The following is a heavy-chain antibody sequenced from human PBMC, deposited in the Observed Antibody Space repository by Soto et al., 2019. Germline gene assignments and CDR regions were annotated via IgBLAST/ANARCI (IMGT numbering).Heavy chain of an antibody. CDR3: TTDVLASWGVGWEDY. Sequence: EVQLVESGGGLVKPGGSLRLSCAASGFTFSNAWMNWVRQAPGKGLEWVGRIKSKTDGGTTEYAAPGQGRFTISRDDSKNTLYLQMNSLKTEDTAVYYCTTDVLASWGVGWEDYWGQGTLVTVSS. CDR2: IKSKTDGGTT. V-gene: IGHV3-15*07. D-gene: IGHD3-16*01. J-gene: IGHJ4*02. CDR1: GFTFSNAW.